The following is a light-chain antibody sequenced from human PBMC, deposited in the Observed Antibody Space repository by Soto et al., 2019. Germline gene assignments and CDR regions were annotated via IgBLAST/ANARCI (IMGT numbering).Light chain of an antibody. J-gene: IGKJ5*01. CDR3: QQRSDWPLT. Sequence: EIVLTHSPATLSLSPGGGATLSCRASQSVTSYLAWYQQKPGQAPRILIYDVSNRASGIPARFSGSGSETDFTLTISSLEPEDFAVYYCQQRSDWPLTFGQGTRLEIK. CDR2: DVS. V-gene: IGKV3-11*01. CDR1: QSVTSY.